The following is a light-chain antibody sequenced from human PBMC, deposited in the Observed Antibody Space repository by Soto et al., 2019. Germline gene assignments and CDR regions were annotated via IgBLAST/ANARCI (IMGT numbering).Light chain of an antibody. CDR3: SSFTEGNNLG. CDR1: SSDIGGYNS. Sequence: QSVLTQSPSASGSPGQSVTISCTGTSSDIGGYNSVSWYQQHPGKAPKVMIYDVTKRPSGVPDRFSGSKSGNTASLTVSALQAEDEADYYCSSFTEGNNLGFGTGTKVTVL. CDR2: DVT. J-gene: IGLJ1*01. V-gene: IGLV2-8*01.